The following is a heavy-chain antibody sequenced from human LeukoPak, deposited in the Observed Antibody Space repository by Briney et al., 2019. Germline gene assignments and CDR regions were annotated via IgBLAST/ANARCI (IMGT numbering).Heavy chain of an antibody. D-gene: IGHD3-22*01. CDR3: ARETSDSSGYSPGYFDY. CDR2: IYYSGST. J-gene: IGHJ4*02. CDR1: GGSISSSSYY. V-gene: IGHV4-39*07. Sequence: SETLSLTCTVSGGSISSSSYYWGWIRQPPGKGLEWIGSIYYSGSTYYNPSLKSRVTISVDTSKNQFSLKLSSVTAADTAVYYCARETSDSSGYSPGYFDYWGQGTLVTVSS.